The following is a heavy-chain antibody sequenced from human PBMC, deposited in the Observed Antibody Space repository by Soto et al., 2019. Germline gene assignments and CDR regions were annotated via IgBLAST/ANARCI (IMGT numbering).Heavy chain of an antibody. D-gene: IGHD7-27*01. CDR2: IYKSATT. Sequence: SETLSLTCSVSGDSISNLDYFWAWIRQPPGQTLEYIGYIYKSATTYYNPSFESRVAISVDTSKSQFSLNVTSVTAADTAVYFCARGRYCLTGRCFPNWFDSWGQGALVTVSS. CDR1: GDSISNLDYF. V-gene: IGHV4-30-4*01. J-gene: IGHJ5*01. CDR3: ARGRYCLTGRCFPNWFDS.